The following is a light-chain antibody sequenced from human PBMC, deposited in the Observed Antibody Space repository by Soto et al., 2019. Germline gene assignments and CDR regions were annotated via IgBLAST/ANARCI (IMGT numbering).Light chain of an antibody. CDR3: CSYAGSYTRV. CDR1: SSDVGGYNY. V-gene: IGLV2-11*01. Sequence: QSAVTQPRSVSGSPGQSVTISCTGTSSDVGGYNYVSWYQQHPGKAPKLMIYDVSKRPSGVPDRFSGSKSGNTASLTISGLQPEDEADYYCCSYAGSYTRVFGGGTKLTVL. CDR2: DVS. J-gene: IGLJ3*02.